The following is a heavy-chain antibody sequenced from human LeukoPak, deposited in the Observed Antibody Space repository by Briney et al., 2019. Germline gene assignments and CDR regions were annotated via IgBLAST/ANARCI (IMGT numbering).Heavy chain of an antibody. V-gene: IGHV4-39*01. Sequence: PSETLSLTCTVSGGSISGSSYYWGWIRQPPGKGLEWIGSIYYSGSTYYNPSLKSRVTISADSSQNQFSLRLTSVTAADTAVYYCARRGLAVAAHWGQGSLVTVSS. D-gene: IGHD6-19*01. J-gene: IGHJ4*02. CDR3: ARRGLAVAAH. CDR1: GGSISGSSYY. CDR2: IYYSGST.